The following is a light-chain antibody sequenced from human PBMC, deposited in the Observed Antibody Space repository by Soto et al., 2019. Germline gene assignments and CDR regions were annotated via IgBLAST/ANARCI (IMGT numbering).Light chain of an antibody. CDR2: AAS. V-gene: IGKV1-39*01. Sequence: DIQMTQSPSSLSTSVGDRVTITCRTSQSISNYLNWYQQKPGKVPKLLIYAASRLQSGVPSRFSASGSWTDFTLTIISLQPEDFATYYCQQSYITPWTFGQGTKVEIK. CDR1: QSISNY. J-gene: IGKJ1*01. CDR3: QQSYITPWT.